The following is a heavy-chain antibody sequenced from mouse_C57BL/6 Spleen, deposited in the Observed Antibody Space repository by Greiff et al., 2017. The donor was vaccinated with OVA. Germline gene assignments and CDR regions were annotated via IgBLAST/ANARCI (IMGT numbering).Heavy chain of an antibody. D-gene: IGHD1-1*01. CDR1: GYTFTSYW. V-gene: IGHV1-69*01. J-gene: IGHJ1*03. Sequence: VQLQQPGAELVMPGASVKLSCKASGYTFTSYWMHWVKQRPGQGLEWIGEIDPSDSYTKYNQKFKGKSTLTVDKSSSTAYMQLSSRTSEDSAVYYCARRYYGSSHWYFDVWGTGTTVTVSS. CDR2: IDPSDSYT. CDR3: ARRYYGSSHWYFDV.